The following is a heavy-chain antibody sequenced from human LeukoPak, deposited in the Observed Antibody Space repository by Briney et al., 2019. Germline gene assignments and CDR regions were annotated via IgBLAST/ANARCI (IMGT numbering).Heavy chain of an antibody. CDR3: ARGYGSGPWDY. V-gene: IGHV4-34*01. CDR1: GGSFSGYY. Sequence: SETLSLTCAVYGGSFSGYYWSWIRPPPGKGLEWIGEINHSGSTNYNPSLKSRVTISVDTSKNQFSLKLSSVTAADTAVYYCARGYGSGPWDYWGQGTLVTVSS. D-gene: IGHD3-10*01. J-gene: IGHJ4*02. CDR2: INHSGST.